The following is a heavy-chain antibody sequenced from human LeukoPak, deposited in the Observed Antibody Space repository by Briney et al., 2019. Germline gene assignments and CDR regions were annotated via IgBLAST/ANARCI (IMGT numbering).Heavy chain of an antibody. CDR1: GFTFSSYS. Sequence: GGSLRLSCAASGFTFSSYSMNWVRQAPGKGLEWVSSISSSSSYIYYADSVKGRFTISRDNAKNSLYLQMNSLRAEDTAVYYCARVLRFLEWFLSPDAFDIWGQGTMVTVSS. V-gene: IGHV3-21*01. D-gene: IGHD3-3*01. CDR2: ISSSSSYI. CDR3: ARVLRFLEWFLSPDAFDI. J-gene: IGHJ3*02.